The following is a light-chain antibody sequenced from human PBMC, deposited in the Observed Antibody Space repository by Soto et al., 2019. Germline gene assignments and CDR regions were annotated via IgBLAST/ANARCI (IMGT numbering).Light chain of an antibody. V-gene: IGLV2-14*01. Sequence: QSALTQPASVSGSPGQSITISCTGTTRDVGAYNYVSWYQQHPGKAPKLMIYEVSSRPSGVSNRFSGSKSGNTASLTISGLQSEDEADYSCSSYASGNTWVFGGGTQLTVL. J-gene: IGLJ3*02. CDR3: SSYASGNTWV. CDR1: TRDVGAYNY. CDR2: EVS.